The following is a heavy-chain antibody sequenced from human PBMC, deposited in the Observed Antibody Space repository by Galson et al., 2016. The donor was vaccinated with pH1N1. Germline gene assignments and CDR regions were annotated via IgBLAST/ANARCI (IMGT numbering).Heavy chain of an antibody. J-gene: IGHJ4*01. CDR3: ARVLSSYRSLIDY. D-gene: IGHD6-13*01. CDR1: GGPISGGGTC. CDR2: IYYTGTT. Sequence: SETLSLTCTVSGGPISGGGTCWTWIRQPPGKGLEWIGYIYYTGTTKYTPSLKSRVTISVDMSKNQFSLKLNSATAADAAMYYCARVLSSYRSLIDYWGQGTLVTVSS. V-gene: IGHV4-61*08.